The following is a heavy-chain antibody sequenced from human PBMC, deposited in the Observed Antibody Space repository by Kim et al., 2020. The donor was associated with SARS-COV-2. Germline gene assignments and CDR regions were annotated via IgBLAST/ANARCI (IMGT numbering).Heavy chain of an antibody. V-gene: IGHV4-39*01. Sequence: PSLKSRVTISVDTSKNQFSRKLSSVTAADTAVYYCARHRGITMVRGVFDYWGQGTLVTVSS. J-gene: IGHJ4*02. CDR3: ARHRGITMVRGVFDY. D-gene: IGHD3-10*01.